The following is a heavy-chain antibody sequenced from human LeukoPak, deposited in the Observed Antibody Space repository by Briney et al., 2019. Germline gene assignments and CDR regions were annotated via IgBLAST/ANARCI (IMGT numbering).Heavy chain of an antibody. Sequence: GASLRLPCAASGFTFSSYAMSWVRQAPGKGLEWVSAISGSGGSTYYADSVKGRFTISRDNSKNTLYLQMNSLRAEDTAVYYCAKDGAAGTFDYWGQGTLVTVSS. V-gene: IGHV3-23*01. D-gene: IGHD6-13*01. J-gene: IGHJ4*02. CDR2: ISGSGGST. CDR3: AKDGAAGTFDY. CDR1: GFTFSSYA.